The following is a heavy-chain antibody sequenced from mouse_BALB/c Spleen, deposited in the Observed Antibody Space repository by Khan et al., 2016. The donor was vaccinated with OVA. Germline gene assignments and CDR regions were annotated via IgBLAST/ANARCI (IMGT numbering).Heavy chain of an antibody. V-gene: IGHV3-8*02. J-gene: IGHJ3*01. D-gene: IGHD2-14*01. CDR1: GDSITSGY. CDR3: AGSAYRYAFAY. CDR2: MIYSGYT. Sequence: EVQLQESGPSLVQPSQTLSLTCSVTGDSITSGYWSWIRKFPGNKLEYMGYMIYSGYTYYNPSLKSRISITRHTSKNQYYLQLNSVTTEDTATYXCAGSAYRYAFAYWGQGTLVTVSA.